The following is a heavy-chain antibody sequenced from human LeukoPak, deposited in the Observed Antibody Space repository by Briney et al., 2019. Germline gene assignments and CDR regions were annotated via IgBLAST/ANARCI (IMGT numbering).Heavy chain of an antibody. CDR2: INPHSGGT. V-gene: IGHV1-2*06. J-gene: IGHJ6*03. Sequence: ASVKVSCKASGYSFTGYNIHWVRQAPGQGLEWMGRINPHSGGTRFAQKFQDRITMTIDKSDNTVYMELNSVTSGDTAVYFCARSGNLIAASVTKDYYYYMDVWGKEITVTVSS. CDR3: ARSGNLIAASVTKDYYYYMDV. CDR1: GYSFTGYN. D-gene: IGHD6-13*01.